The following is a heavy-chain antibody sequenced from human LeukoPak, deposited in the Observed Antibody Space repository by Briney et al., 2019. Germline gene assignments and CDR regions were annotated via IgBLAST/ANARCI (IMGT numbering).Heavy chain of an antibody. V-gene: IGHV4-39*01. CDR1: GGSIDSGSYY. Sequence: SETLSLTCTVSGGSIDSGSYYWDWIRQAPRKGLEWIGTIYHNGSTEYNPSLKSRVAIFVDTSKNQFSLILHSVAAADTAVYYCARRSEFDNTHYHYFDYWGQGALVTVSS. CDR3: ARRSEFDNTHYHYFDY. D-gene: IGHD2-15*01. CDR2: IYHNGST. J-gene: IGHJ4*02.